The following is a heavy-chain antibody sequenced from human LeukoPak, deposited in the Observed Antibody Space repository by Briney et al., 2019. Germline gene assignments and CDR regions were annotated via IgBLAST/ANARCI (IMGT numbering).Heavy chain of an antibody. Sequence: SETLSLTCAVSGCSISSGYYWGWIRQPPGKGLEWIGSIYHSGSTYYNPSLKSRVTISVDTSKNQFSLKLSSVTAADTAVYYCARGGRCSSTSCYKSWFDPWGQGTLVTVSS. CDR1: GCSISSGYY. V-gene: IGHV4-38-2*01. D-gene: IGHD2-2*02. J-gene: IGHJ5*02. CDR3: ARGGRCSSTSCYKSWFDP. CDR2: IYHSGST.